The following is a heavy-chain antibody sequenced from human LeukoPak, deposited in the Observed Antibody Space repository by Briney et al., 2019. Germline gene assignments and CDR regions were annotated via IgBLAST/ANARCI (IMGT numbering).Heavy chain of an antibody. CDR3: AKEVDYSNYEPYYYYGMDV. J-gene: IGHJ6*02. CDR1: GLTFSSYA. D-gene: IGHD4-4*01. CDR2: ISGSGGST. V-gene: IGHV3-23*01. Sequence: GGSLRLSCAASGLTFSSYAMSWVRQAPGKGLEWVSAISGSGGSTYYADSVKGRFTISRDNSKNTLYLQMNSLRAEDTAVYYCAKEVDYSNYEPYYYYGMDVWGQGTTVTVSS.